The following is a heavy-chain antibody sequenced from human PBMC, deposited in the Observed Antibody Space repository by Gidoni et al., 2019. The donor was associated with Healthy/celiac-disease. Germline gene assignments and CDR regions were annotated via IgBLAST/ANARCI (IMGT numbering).Heavy chain of an antibody. CDR1: GFNFSDYY. V-gene: IGHV3-11*01. J-gene: IGHJ4*02. D-gene: IGHD4-17*01. Sequence: QVQLVESGGGLVKPGGSLRLSCAASGFNFSDYYMSWIRQAPGKGLEWVSYISSRGSTIYYADSVKGRFTISRDNAKNSLYLQMNSLRAEDTAVYYCARDDYGDYVRGGGSLLPFDYWGQGTLVTVSS. CDR2: ISSRGSTI. CDR3: ARDDYGDYVRGGGSLLPFDY.